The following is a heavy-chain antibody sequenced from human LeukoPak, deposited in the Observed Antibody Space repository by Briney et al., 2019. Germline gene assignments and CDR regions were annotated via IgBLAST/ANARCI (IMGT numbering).Heavy chain of an antibody. D-gene: IGHD6-6*01. CDR2: INGDGETT. CDR3: ARSRYSSSSGGIDY. CDR1: GFTFGDYW. Sequence: GGSLRLSCVASGFTFGDYWMHWVRQTPGKGLVWVSRINGDGETTDYADSVKGRFAISRDGETLYLQMSGLSVEDTAVYYCARSRYSSSSGGIDYWGQGTMVTVSS. J-gene: IGHJ4*02. V-gene: IGHV3-74*01.